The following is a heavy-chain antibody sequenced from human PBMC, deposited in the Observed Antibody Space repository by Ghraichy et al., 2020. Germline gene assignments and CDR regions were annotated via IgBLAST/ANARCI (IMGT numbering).Heavy chain of an antibody. V-gene: IGHV4-4*07. Sequence: SQTLSLTCTVSGGSISSYYWSWIRQPAGKGLEWIGRIYTSGSTNYTPSLKSRVTMSVDTSKNQFSLKLSSVTAADTAVYYCASAAKDGSGSYYNFHVDAFDIWGQGTMVTVSS. D-gene: IGHD3-10*01. CDR3: ASAAKDGSGSYYNFHVDAFDI. CDR2: IYTSGST. CDR1: GGSISSYY. J-gene: IGHJ3*02.